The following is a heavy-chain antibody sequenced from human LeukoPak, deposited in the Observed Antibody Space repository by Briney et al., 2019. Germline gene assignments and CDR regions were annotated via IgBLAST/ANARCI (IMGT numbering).Heavy chain of an antibody. CDR3: ARRTGAAPGEFFLH. CDR2: IYSSGST. Sequence: PGGSLRLSCAGSGFIVSSSYTSWVRQAPGKGLEWVSAIYSSGSTDYADSVRGRFTIARDTSKNMVYPQMNSLTAEDTAIYYCARRTGAAPGEFFLHWGQGTLVTVSS. V-gene: IGHV3-53*01. J-gene: IGHJ1*01. D-gene: IGHD6-19*01. CDR1: GFIVSSSY.